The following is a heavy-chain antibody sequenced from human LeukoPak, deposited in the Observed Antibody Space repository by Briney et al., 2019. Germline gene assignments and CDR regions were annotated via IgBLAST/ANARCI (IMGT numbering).Heavy chain of an antibody. V-gene: IGHV3-23*01. J-gene: IGHJ4*02. CDR2: ISGTSGST. D-gene: IGHD6-19*01. CDR3: AKATSGWSPPDY. Sequence: GGSLRLSCAASGFTFSSYPMTWVRQAPRKGLEWVSGISGTSGSTYYADSVKGRFTISRDNSNNTLYLLMNSLRAADTAVYYCAKATSGWSPPDYWGQGTLVTVSS. CDR1: GFTFSSYP.